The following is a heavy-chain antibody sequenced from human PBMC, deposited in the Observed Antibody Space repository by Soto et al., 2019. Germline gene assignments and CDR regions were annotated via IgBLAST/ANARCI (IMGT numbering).Heavy chain of an antibody. Sequence: PSETLSLTYSVSGGSVSRGRYYLSWIRQPPGKGLEWIGYIYYSGSTNYNPSLKSRVTISVDTSKNQFSLKLSSVTAADTAVYYCAIELLWFGDGYYYGRDVWGQGTSVTVS. D-gene: IGHD3-10*01. CDR1: GGSVSRGRYY. CDR3: AIELLWFGDGYYYGRDV. V-gene: IGHV4-61*01. CDR2: IYYSGST. J-gene: IGHJ6*02.